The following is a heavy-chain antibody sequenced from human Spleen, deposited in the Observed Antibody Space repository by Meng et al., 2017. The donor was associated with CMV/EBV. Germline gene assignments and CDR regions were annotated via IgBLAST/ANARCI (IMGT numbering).Heavy chain of an antibody. CDR3: ARVGSSSTGPYSSSWYFDY. CDR2: IDYSGST. D-gene: IGHD6-13*01. J-gene: IGHJ4*02. Sequence: SETLSLTCTVSGGSISSSSYYWGWIRQPPGKGLEWIGSIDYSGSTYYNPSLKSRVTISVDTSKNQFSLKLSSVTAADTAVDYCARVGSSSTGPYSSSWYFDYWGQGTLVTVSS. CDR1: GGSISSSSYY. V-gene: IGHV4-39*07.